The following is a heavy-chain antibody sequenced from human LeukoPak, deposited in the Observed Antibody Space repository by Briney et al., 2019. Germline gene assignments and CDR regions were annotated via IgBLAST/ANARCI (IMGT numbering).Heavy chain of an antibody. CDR3: ARDRSTTAVDY. J-gene: IGHJ4*02. CDR2: IWYGGSNK. D-gene: IGHD4-17*01. V-gene: IGHV3-33*01. Sequence: PGGSLRLSCAASGFTSSSYGMHWVRQAPGRGLEWVAVIWYGGSNKYYADSVKGRFTISRDNSKNTLYLQINGLRAEDTAVYYCARDRSTTAVDYWGQGTLVTVSS. CDR1: GFTSSSYG.